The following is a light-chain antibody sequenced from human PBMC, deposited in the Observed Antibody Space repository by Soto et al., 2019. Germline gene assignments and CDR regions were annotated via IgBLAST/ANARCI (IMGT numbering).Light chain of an antibody. J-gene: IGKJ1*01. Sequence: EIVMTQSPATLSVSPGERATLSCRASQSVSSNLAWYQQKPGQAPRLLIYGASTRATGIPARFSGSGSGTEFTLTISSLQSEDFAVYCCQQYNNWKTFGQGTKV. CDR2: GAS. V-gene: IGKV3-15*01. CDR1: QSVSSN. CDR3: QQYNNWKT.